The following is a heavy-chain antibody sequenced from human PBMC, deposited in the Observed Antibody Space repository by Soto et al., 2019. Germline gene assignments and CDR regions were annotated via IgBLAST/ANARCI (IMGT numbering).Heavy chain of an antibody. J-gene: IGHJ4*02. V-gene: IGHV3-23*01. CDR1: GFPFSSYG. Sequence: PGGSMRLSCAAAGFPFSSYGIAWVRQAPGKGLEWVSGISGGGSNTFYADSVKGRFTISRDNSKNTLLLQMNSLGAEDTAVYYCAKDSNKYSSSLRGRYFDYWGQGIGVTVSS. D-gene: IGHD4-4*01. CDR2: ISGGGSNT. CDR3: AKDSNKYSSSLRGRYFDY.